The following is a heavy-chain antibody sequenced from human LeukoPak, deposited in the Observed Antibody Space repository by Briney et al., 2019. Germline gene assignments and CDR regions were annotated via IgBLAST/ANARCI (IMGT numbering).Heavy chain of an antibody. Sequence: PGGSLRLSCAASGFTFSSYSMNWVRQAPGKGLEWVSYISSSSSTVYYADSVKGRFTISRDNAKNSLYLQMNSLRDEDTAVYYCARDRPRVVFYGMDVWGQGTTVTVSS. J-gene: IGHJ6*02. D-gene: IGHD2-21*01. CDR3: ARDRPRVVFYGMDV. CDR2: ISSSSSTV. CDR1: GFTFSSYS. V-gene: IGHV3-48*02.